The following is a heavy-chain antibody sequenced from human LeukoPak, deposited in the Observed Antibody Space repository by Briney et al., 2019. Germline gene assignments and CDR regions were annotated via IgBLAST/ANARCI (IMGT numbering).Heavy chain of an antibody. CDR1: GYSFNNYG. D-gene: IGHD2-2*01. CDR2: MSGYNGNK. Sequence: GASVKVSCKGSGYSFNNYGISWVRQAPGQGVEWMGGMSGYNGNKNYAQMIQGRVNITTDTPTSTAYMEVRSLRSDDTAMYYCARDVGDIVTIPAAISVPWGQGTLVTVSS. J-gene: IGHJ5*02. V-gene: IGHV1-18*01. CDR3: ARDVGDIVTIPAAISVP.